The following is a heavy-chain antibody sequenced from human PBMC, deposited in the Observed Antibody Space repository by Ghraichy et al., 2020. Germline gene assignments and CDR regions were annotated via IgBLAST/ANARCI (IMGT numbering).Heavy chain of an antibody. CDR1: GFTFSSYG. J-gene: IGHJ4*02. Sequence: GGSLRLSCAASGFTFSSYGMHWVRQAPGKGLEWVAFIRYDGSNKYYADSVKGRFTISRDNSKNTLYLQMNSLRAEDTAVYYCAKDRLIAVAGTLDYWGQGTLVTVSS. V-gene: IGHV3-30*02. CDR3: AKDRLIAVAGTLDY. D-gene: IGHD6-19*01. CDR2: IRYDGSNK.